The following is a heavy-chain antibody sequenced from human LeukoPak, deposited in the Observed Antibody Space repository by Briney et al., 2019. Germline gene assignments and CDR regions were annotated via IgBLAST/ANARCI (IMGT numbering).Heavy chain of an antibody. CDR1: GFTFSSYS. V-gene: IGHV3-48*01. Sequence: GGSLRLSCAASGFTFSSYSMNWVRQAPGKGLEWVSYISSTGGTIYYADSVKGRFTISRDNAKNSLYLQMNSLRAEDTAVYYCARGGRDGYNYEFYFDYWGQGTLVTVSS. J-gene: IGHJ4*02. CDR2: ISSTGGTI. D-gene: IGHD5-24*01. CDR3: ARGGRDGYNYEFYFDY.